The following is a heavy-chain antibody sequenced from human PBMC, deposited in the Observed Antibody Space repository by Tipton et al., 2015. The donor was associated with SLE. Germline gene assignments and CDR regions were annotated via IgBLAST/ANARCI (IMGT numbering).Heavy chain of an antibody. J-gene: IGHJ2*01. D-gene: IGHD2-2*01. CDR1: GGSISSSSYY. CDR2: IYYSGNT. V-gene: IGHV4-39*07. Sequence: LRLSCTVSGGSISSSSYYWGWIRQPPGKGLEWIGSIYYSGNTYYNPSLKSRVTISVDTSKNQFSLKLSSVTAADTAVYYCARRLVAAANDWYFGLWGRGTLVTDSS. CDR3: ARRLVAAANDWYFGL.